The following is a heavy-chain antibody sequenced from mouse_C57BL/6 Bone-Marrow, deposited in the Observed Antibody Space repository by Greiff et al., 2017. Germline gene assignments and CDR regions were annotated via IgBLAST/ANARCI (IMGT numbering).Heavy chain of an antibody. CDR3: ARVDSSFDY. Sequence: VQLKESGPGLVKPSQSLSLTCSVTGYSITSGYYWNWIRQVPGNKLEWMGYISYDGSNNYNPSLKNRISITRDTSKNQFFLKLNSVTTEDTATYYCARVDSSFDYWGQGTTLTVSS. J-gene: IGHJ2*01. V-gene: IGHV3-6*01. CDR1: GYSITSGYY. CDR2: ISYDGSN.